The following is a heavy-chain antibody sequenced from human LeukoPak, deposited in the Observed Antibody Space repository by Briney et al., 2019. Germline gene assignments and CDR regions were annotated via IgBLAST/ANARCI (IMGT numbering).Heavy chain of an antibody. J-gene: IGHJ4*02. D-gene: IGHD6-13*01. V-gene: IGHV4-4*07. CDR2: IYSTEGT. Sequence: SETLSLTCTVSGGSISSYYWSWIRQPAGKGLEWIRRIYSTEGTNYNPSLKSRVTMSVDTSKNQFSLRLRSVTAADTAVYYCARQIASAGTAGFDFWGQVALVTVSS. CDR1: GGSISSYY. CDR3: ARQIASAGTAGFDF.